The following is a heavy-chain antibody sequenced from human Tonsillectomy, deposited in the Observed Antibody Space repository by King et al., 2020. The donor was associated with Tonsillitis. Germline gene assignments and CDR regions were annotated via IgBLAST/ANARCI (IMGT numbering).Heavy chain of an antibody. CDR1: GGSISSGGYS. CDR3: ARGEGFDP. CDR2: IYHSGST. D-gene: IGHD1-26*01. J-gene: IGHJ5*02. V-gene: IGHV4-30-2*01. Sequence: QLQESGSGLVKPSQTLSHTCAVSGGSISSGGYSWSWIRQPPGKGLEWIGYIYHSGSTYYNPSLKSRVTISVDRSKNQFSLKLSSVTAADTAVYYCARGEGFDPWGQGTLVTVSS.